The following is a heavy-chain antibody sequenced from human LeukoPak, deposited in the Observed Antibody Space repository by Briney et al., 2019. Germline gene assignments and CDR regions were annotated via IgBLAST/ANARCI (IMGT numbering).Heavy chain of an antibody. D-gene: IGHD3-22*01. J-gene: IGHJ4*02. Sequence: PGGSLRLSCAASGFTLSSYAMHWVRQAPGKGLEWVTVISSDGSNEYYADSVKGRFTISRDNSKDTLYLQMNSLRAEDTAVYYCARCDSSGYYFFRNWGQGTLVTVSS. CDR1: GFTLSSYA. CDR3: ARCDSSGYYFFRN. CDR2: ISSDGSNE. V-gene: IGHV3-30-3*01.